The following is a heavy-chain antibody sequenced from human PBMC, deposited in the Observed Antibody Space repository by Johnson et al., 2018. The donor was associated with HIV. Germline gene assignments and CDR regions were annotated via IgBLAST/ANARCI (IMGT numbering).Heavy chain of an antibody. V-gene: IGHV3-7*01. CDR2: IKQDGSEK. CDR3: ARALLIAALPVGAFDI. CDR1: GFTFSTYW. D-gene: IGHD6-6*01. Sequence: EVQLVESGGGLVQPGGSLRLSCAASGFTFSTYWMSWVRQAPGKGLEWVANIKQDGSEKYYVDSVKGRFIISRDNAKNSLYLQMNSLRAEDTAVYYCARALLIAALPVGAFDIWGQGTMVTVSS. J-gene: IGHJ3*02.